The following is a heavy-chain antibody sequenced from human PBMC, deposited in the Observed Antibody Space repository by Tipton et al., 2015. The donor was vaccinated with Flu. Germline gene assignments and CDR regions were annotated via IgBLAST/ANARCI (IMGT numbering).Heavy chain of an antibody. V-gene: IGHV1-46*01. CDR2: INPSGGST. J-gene: IGHJ3*02. D-gene: IGHD3-3*01. CDR3: ARVYTIFGVDNAFDI. Sequence: QMQLVQSGAEVKKPGASVKVSCKASGYTFTSYYMHWVRQAPGQGLEWMGIINPSGGSTSYAQKFQGRVTMTRDTSTSTVYMELSSLRSEDTAVYYCARVYTIFGVDNAFDIWGQGTMVTVSS. CDR1: GYTFTSYY.